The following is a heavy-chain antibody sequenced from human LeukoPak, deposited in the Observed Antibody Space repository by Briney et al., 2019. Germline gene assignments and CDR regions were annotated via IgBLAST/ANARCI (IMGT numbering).Heavy chain of an antibody. V-gene: IGHV4-34*01. CDR2: INHSGST. J-gene: IGHJ5*02. D-gene: IGHD2-2*01. CDR3: ARPKGGYCSSTSCSSRGWFDP. CDR1: GGSSSGYY. Sequence: SETLSLTCAVYGGSSSGYYWSWIRQPPGKGLEWIGEINHSGSTNYNPSLKSRVTISVDTSKNQFSLKLSSVTAADTAVYYCARPKGGYCSSTSCSSRGWFDPWGQGTLVTVSS.